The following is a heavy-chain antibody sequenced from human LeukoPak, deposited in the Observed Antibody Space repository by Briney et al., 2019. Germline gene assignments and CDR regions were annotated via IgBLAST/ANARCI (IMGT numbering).Heavy chain of an antibody. V-gene: IGHV4-39*07. Sequence: SETLSLTCTVSGGSISSRNYYWSWIRQPPGKGLEWIGEINHSGSTNYNPSLKSRVTISVDTSKNQFSLKLSSVTAADTAVYYCARGFGSLRGYFDYWGQGTLVTVSS. CDR1: GGSISSRNYY. CDR3: ARGFGSLRGYFDY. D-gene: IGHD1-26*01. J-gene: IGHJ4*02. CDR2: INHSGST.